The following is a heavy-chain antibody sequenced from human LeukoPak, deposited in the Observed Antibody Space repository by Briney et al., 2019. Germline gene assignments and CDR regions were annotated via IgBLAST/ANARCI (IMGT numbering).Heavy chain of an antibody. J-gene: IGHJ3*02. Sequence: SETLSLTCTVSGGSISSYYWSWIRQPPGKGLEWIGYIYYSGSTKYNPSLNSRVTISVDTSKNQFSLKLSSVTAADTALYYCARADCSGGSCYAFDIWGQGTMVTVSS. CDR2: IYYSGST. CDR3: ARADCSGGSCYAFDI. CDR1: GGSISSYY. D-gene: IGHD2-15*01. V-gene: IGHV4-59*01.